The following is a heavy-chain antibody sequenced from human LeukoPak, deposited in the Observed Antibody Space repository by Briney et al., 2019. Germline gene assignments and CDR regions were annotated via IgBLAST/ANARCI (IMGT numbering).Heavy chain of an antibody. CDR1: GFTFSSYG. Sequence: GGSLRLSCAASGFTFSSYGMHWVRQAPGKGLEWVAFIRYDGSNKYYADSVKGRFTISRDNSKNTLYLQMNGLRAEDTAVYYCAKEMDDFWSAPYYFDYWGQGTLVTVSS. CDR3: AKEMDDFWSAPYYFDY. J-gene: IGHJ4*02. V-gene: IGHV3-30*02. D-gene: IGHD3-3*01. CDR2: IRYDGSNK.